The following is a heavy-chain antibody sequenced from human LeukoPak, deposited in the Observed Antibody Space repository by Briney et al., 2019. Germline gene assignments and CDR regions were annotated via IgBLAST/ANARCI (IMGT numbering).Heavy chain of an antibody. CDR1: GFTISSYG. J-gene: IGHJ4*02. D-gene: IGHD3-10*01. V-gene: IGHV3-30*02. CDR3: APSPNYGSGTSGY. CDR2: IRYDGSNK. Sequence: PGGSLRLSCAASGFTISSYGMHWVRQAPGKGLEWVAFIRYDGSNKYYADSVKGRFTISRDNSKNTLFLQMNSLTTEDTAVYYCAPSPNYGSGTSGYWGQGTQVTVSS.